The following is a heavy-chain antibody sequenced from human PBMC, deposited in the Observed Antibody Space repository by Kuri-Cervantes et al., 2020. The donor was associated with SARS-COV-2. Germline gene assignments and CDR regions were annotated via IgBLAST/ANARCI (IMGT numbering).Heavy chain of an antibody. CDR2: IKSKTDGGTT. D-gene: IGHD4-17*01. J-gene: IGHJ4*01. CDR1: GFTFSNAW. Sequence: GKSLKISCAASGFTFSNAWMSWVRQAPGKGLEWGGRIKSKTDGGTTDYAAPVKGRFTISRDDSKNTLYLQMNSLKTEDTAVYYCTTDLLNDYGDYEVFDTTTRRGYWGHGTPVTVSS. CDR3: TTDLLNDYGDYEVFDTTTRRGY. V-gene: IGHV3-15*01.